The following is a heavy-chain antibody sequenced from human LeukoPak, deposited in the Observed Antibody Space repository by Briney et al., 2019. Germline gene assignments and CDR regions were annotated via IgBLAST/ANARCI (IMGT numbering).Heavy chain of an antibody. CDR2: ISSSSTYT. CDR1: AFTFSSYW. V-gene: IGHV3-11*06. Sequence: PGGSLRLSCAASAFTFSSYWMHWIRQAPGKGLEWVSYISSSSTYTNYADSVKGRFTISRDNAKNSLYLQMNSLRAEDTAVYYCAREPSKQHLDIWGQGALVTVSS. D-gene: IGHD6-13*01. CDR3: AREPSKQHLDI. J-gene: IGHJ4*02.